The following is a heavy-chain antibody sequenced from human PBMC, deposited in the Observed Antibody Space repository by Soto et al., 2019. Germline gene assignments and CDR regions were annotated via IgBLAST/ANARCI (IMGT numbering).Heavy chain of an antibody. V-gene: IGHV1-58*01. CDR3: AAGAPWVPGATDYYYYGMDV. J-gene: IGHJ6*02. Sequence: GASVKVSCKASGFTFTSSAVQWVRQARGQRLEWIGWIVVGSGNTNYAQKFQERVTITRDMSTSTAYMELSSLRSEDTAVYYCAAGAPWVPGATDYYYYGMDVWGQGTTVTVSS. D-gene: IGHD1-26*01. CDR1: GFTFTSSA. CDR2: IVVGSGNT.